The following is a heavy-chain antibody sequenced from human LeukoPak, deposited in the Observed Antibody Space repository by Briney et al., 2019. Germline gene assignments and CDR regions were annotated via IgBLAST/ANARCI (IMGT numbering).Heavy chain of an antibody. CDR3: ARGPRGYYDILTGYPPVY. D-gene: IGHD3-9*01. V-gene: IGHV1-18*01. CDR1: GYTFTSYG. CDR2: ISAYNGNT. Sequence: VASVKVSCKASGYTFTSYGISWVRQAPGQGLEWMGWISAYNGNTNYAQKLQGRVTMTTDTSTSTAYMELRSLRSDDTAVYYCARGPRGYYDILTGYPPVYWGQGTLVTVSS. J-gene: IGHJ4*02.